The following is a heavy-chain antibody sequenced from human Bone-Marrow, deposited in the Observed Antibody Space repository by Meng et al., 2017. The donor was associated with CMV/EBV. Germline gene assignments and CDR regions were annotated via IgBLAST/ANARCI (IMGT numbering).Heavy chain of an antibody. Sequence: ASAKDSCKASGYIFTSYDINWVRQATGQGLEWMGWMNPNSGNTGYAQKFQGRVTITRNTSISTAYMELSSLRSEDTAVYYCASPILGRPEYCSSTSCVLYYYYGMDVWGQGTTVTVSS. CDR1: GYIFTSYD. J-gene: IGHJ6*02. D-gene: IGHD2-2*01. CDR2: MNPNSGNT. CDR3: ASPILGRPEYCSSTSCVLYYYYGMDV. V-gene: IGHV1-8*03.